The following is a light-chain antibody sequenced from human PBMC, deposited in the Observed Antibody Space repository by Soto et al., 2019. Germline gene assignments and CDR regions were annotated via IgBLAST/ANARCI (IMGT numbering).Light chain of an antibody. CDR2: EVN. CDR1: SSNVGSYKL. V-gene: IGLV2-23*02. Sequence: QSVLTQPASVSGSPGQSITISCTGTSSNVGSYKLVSWYQQHPGKAPKLMIFEVNKRPSGVSNRFSGSKSGNTASLTISGLKVEDGADYYCCSSGGSPTYVFGTGTKV. CDR3: CSSGGSPTYV. J-gene: IGLJ1*01.